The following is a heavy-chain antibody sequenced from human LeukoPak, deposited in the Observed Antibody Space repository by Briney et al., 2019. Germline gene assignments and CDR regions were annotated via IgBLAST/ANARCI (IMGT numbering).Heavy chain of an antibody. CDR3: ARDLRGTHFDY. Sequence: GGSLRLSCAASGFTFDDYGMSWVGQAPGKGLESVSGINWNGGSTGYADSVKGRFTISRDNAKNSLYLQMNSLRAEDTALYYCARDLRGTHFDYWGQGTLVTVSS. D-gene: IGHD1-1*01. V-gene: IGHV3-20*04. CDR1: GFTFDDYG. CDR2: INWNGGST. J-gene: IGHJ4*02.